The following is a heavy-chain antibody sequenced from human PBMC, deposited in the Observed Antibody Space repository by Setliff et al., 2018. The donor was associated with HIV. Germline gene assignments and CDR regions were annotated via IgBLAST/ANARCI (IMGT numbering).Heavy chain of an antibody. D-gene: IGHD1-26*01. CDR3: TRDFSGSSPNPDHYYYYTDV. CDR2: IHYSGIT. V-gene: IGHV4-59*01. Sequence: SCKASGYTFTNNFIHWIRQPPGKGLEWIGNIHYSGITSYNPSLERRVTISVDTSKSQFSLKLTSVTPADTAVYYCTRDFSGSSPNPDHYYYYTDVWGKGTKVTVSS. J-gene: IGHJ6*03. CDR1: GYTFTNNF.